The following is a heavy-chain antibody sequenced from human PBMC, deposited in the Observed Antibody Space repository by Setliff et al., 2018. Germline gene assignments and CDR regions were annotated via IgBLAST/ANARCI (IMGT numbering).Heavy chain of an antibody. J-gene: IGHJ6*03. CDR3: AREGVDTRSSTDYRYYMDV. V-gene: IGHV1-69*05. Sequence: SVKVSCKASGGTFSSYGISWVRQAPGQGLEWMGGTIPIFGTTNYAQKLQGRVTIITDESTSTAYMELSSLTSADTAVYYCAREGVDTRSSTDYRYYMDVWGKGTTVTVSS. CDR2: TIPIFGTT. CDR1: GGTFSSYG. D-gene: IGHD5-18*01.